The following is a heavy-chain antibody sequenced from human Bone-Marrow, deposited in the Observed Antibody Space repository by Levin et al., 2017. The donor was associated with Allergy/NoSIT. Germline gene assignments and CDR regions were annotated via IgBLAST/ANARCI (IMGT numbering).Heavy chain of an antibody. CDR3: ARGVLGYCSSTSCPHGDAFDI. D-gene: IGHD2-2*03. CDR2: ISSSSSTI. Sequence: PGGSLRLSCAASGFTFSSYSMNWVRQAPGKGLEWVSYISSSSSTIYYADSVKGRFTISRDNAKNSLYLQMNSLRDEDTAVYYCARGVLGYCSSTSCPHGDAFDIWGQGTMVTVSS. V-gene: IGHV3-48*02. J-gene: IGHJ3*02. CDR1: GFTFSSYS.